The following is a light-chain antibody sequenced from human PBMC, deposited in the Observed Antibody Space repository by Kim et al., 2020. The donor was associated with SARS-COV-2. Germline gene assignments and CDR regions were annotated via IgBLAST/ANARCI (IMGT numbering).Light chain of an antibody. CDR1: SLRSYY. CDR2: GKN. Sequence: VALGQTVRITCQGDSLRSYYSTWYQQKPGQAPVLVIYGKNNRPSGIPDRFSGSSSGNTASLTITGAQAEDEADYYCNSRDSSGIVLFGGGTQLTVL. CDR3: NSRDSSGIVL. V-gene: IGLV3-19*01. J-gene: IGLJ2*01.